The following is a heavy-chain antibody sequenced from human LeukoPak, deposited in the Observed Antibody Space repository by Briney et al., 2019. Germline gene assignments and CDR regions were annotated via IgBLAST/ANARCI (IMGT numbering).Heavy chain of an antibody. CDR1: GFTFSSYE. CDR3: ATTMVRGFYVDY. J-gene: IGHJ4*02. CDR2: ISSSGSTI. Sequence: GGSLRLSCAASGFTFSSYEMNWVRQAPGKGLEWVSYISSSGSTIYHADSVKGRFTISRDNAKNSLYLQMNSLRAEDTAVYYCATTMVRGFYVDYWGQGTLVTVSS. V-gene: IGHV3-48*03. D-gene: IGHD3-10*01.